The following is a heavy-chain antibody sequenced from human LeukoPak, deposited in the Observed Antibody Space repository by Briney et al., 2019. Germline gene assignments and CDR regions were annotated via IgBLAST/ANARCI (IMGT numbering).Heavy chain of an antibody. CDR3: AMSVVVPAAMARGAFDI. CDR1: GYTFTSYG. D-gene: IGHD2-2*01. J-gene: IGHJ3*02. CDR2: ISAYNGNT. Sequence: ASVKVSCKASGYTFTSYGISWVRQAPGQGLEWMGWISAYNGNTNYAQKLQGRVTMTTDTSTSTAYMELRSLRSDDTAVYYCAMSVVVPAAMARGAFDIWGQGAMVTVSS. V-gene: IGHV1-18*01.